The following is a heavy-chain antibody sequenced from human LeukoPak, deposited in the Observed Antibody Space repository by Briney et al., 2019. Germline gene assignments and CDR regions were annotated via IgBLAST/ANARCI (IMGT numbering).Heavy chain of an antibody. CDR1: GYSFTSYY. Sequence: ASVKVSCKASGYSFTSYYIHWVRQAPGQGLEWMGIINPSGGSTSYAPKFQGRVTMTRDTSTSTVYMELSSLRSEDTAVYYCARGIYTSGSLGYWGQGTLVTVSS. CDR3: ARGIYTSGSLGY. D-gene: IGHD3-10*01. CDR2: INPSGGST. J-gene: IGHJ4*02. V-gene: IGHV1-46*01.